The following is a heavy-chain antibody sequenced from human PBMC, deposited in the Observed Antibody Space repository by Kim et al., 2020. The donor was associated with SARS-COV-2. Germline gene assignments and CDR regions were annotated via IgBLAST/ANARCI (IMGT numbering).Heavy chain of an antibody. CDR3: AKVFTWFDP. V-gene: IGHV3-74*01. D-gene: IGHD3-16*01. J-gene: IGHJ5*02. Sequence: TYAASVKGRFTISRDNEKNTLYLQMNSLTAEDTAVYFCAKVFTWFDPWGQGTLVAVSS.